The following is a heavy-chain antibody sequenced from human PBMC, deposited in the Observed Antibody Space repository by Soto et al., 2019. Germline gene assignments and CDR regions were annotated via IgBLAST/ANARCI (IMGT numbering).Heavy chain of an antibody. CDR1: GGTFSSYA. J-gene: IGHJ4*02. CDR2: IIPIFGTA. D-gene: IGHD3-22*01. CDR3: ARQYYYDSSGYYGFDY. V-gene: IGHV1-69*13. Sequence: VASVKVSCKASGGTFSSYAISWVRQAPGQGLEWMGGIIPIFGTANYAQKFQGRVTITADESTSTAYMELSSLRSEDTAVYYCARQYYYDSSGYYGFDYWGQGTLVTVSS.